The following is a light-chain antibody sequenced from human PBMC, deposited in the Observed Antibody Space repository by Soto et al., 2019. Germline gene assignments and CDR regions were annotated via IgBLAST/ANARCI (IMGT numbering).Light chain of an antibody. CDR3: QHYSNWPPT. Sequence: EVVMTQSPATLSVSPGERVTISCRASESGHRNLAWYHQKPGQGPRLLIYYASTRATGVPDRFTGSGSGTEFTLTISSLQSEDFGVYHCQHYSNWPPTFGPGTKVEIK. J-gene: IGKJ3*01. CDR1: ESGHRN. CDR2: YAS. V-gene: IGKV3-15*01.